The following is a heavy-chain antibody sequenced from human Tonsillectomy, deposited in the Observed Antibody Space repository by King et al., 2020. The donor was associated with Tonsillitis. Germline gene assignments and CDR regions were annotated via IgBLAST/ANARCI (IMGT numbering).Heavy chain of an antibody. D-gene: IGHD3-22*01. Sequence: VQLVESGGGVVQPVMSLRLSCAASGFTFSSYSMDWVRQAPAKGLERVAVIWYDGSNKYFADSVKGRFTISRDNSKNTLYLQMNSLRAEDTAVYYCARGVLLYDSSGYLDYWGQGTLVTVSS. CDR1: GFTFSSYS. J-gene: IGHJ4*02. CDR3: ARGVLLYDSSGYLDY. CDR2: IWYDGSNK. V-gene: IGHV3-33*08.